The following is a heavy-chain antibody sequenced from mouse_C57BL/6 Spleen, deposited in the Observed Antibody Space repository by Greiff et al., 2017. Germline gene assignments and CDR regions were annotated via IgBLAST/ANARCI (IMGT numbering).Heavy chain of an antibody. V-gene: IGHV1-52*01. CDR1: GYTFTSYW. CDR2: IYPSDSDT. D-gene: IGHD2-13*01. J-gene: IGHJ4*01. CDR3: GSDFYAMDY. Sequence: QVQLQQPGAELVRPGSSVKMSCKASGYTFTSYWMKWVKQRPIQGLEWIGNIYPSDSDTHYNQKFKDKATLTVDTSSSTAYMQLSSLTSEDSAVYCGGSDFYAMDYWGQGTSVTVSS.